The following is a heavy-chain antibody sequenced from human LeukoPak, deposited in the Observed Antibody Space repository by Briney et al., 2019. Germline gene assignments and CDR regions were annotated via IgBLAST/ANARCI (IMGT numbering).Heavy chain of an antibody. Sequence: GGSLRLSCAASGFTFSSYAMSWVRQAPGKGLEWVSAISGSGGSTYYADSVKGRFTISRDNSKNTLYLQMNRLRAEDTAVYYCAKSSYYDSSGYYREYYFDHWGQGTLVTVSS. CDR1: GFTFSSYA. D-gene: IGHD3-22*01. J-gene: IGHJ4*02. CDR3: AKSSYYDSSGYYREYYFDH. CDR2: ISGSGGST. V-gene: IGHV3-23*01.